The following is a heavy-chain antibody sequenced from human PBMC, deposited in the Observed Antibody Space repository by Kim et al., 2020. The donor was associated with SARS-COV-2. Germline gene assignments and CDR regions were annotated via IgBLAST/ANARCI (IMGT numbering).Heavy chain of an antibody. J-gene: IGHJ4*02. V-gene: IGHV4-39*01. CDR1: GGSISSSSYY. D-gene: IGHD2-15*01. CDR2: IYYSGST. CDR3: ARQSHDGGRGRGREDY. Sequence: SETLSLTCTVSGGSISSSSYYWGWIRQPPGKGLEWIGSIYYSGSTYYNPSLKSRVTISVDTSKNQFSLKLSSVTAADTAVYYCARQSHDGGRGRGREDYWGQGTLVTVSS.